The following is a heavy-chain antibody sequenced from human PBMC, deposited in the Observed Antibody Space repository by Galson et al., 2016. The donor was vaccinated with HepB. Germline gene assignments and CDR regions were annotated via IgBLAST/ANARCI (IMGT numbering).Heavy chain of an antibody. CDR1: GFTFSSYT. J-gene: IGHJ4*02. CDR2: ITTSGGYI. D-gene: IGHD5-12*01. V-gene: IGHV3-21*01. CDR3: ARDNWQHVALVF. Sequence: SLRLSCAASGFTFSSYTMNWVRQAPGKGLEWVSSITTSGGYIYYADSLKGRFTISRDNAKNSLYLQMNSLRAEDTAVYYCARDNWQHVALVFWGQGTLVTVSS.